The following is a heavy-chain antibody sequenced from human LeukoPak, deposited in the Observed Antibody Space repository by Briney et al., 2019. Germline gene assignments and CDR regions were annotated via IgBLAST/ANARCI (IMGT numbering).Heavy chain of an antibody. J-gene: IGHJ4*02. V-gene: IGHV3-33*06. Sequence: PGGSLRLSCAASGFTFSCYGMHWVRQAPGKGLEWVAVIWYDGSNKYYADSVKGRFTISRDNSKNTLYLQMNSLRAEDTAVYYCAKEYYDSSGCLDYWGQGTLVTVSS. CDR3: AKEYYDSSGCLDY. D-gene: IGHD3-22*01. CDR1: GFTFSCYG. CDR2: IWYDGSNK.